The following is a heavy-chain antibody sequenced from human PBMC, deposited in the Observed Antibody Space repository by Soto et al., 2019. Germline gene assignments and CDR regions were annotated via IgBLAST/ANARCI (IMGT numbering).Heavy chain of an antibody. J-gene: IGHJ5*02. CDR2: FIPVYRTL. Sequence: RASVKVSCKASGGSFGKSAINWVRQTPGQGLEWLGGFIPVYRTLNYAQKFQGRVTITADESTGTAYMTLSSLASDDTAVYYCAKGAIWVGYFTDGAWGEGTRVSVSS. CDR3: AKGAIWVGYFTDGA. CDR1: GGSFGKSA. D-gene: IGHD3-3*01. V-gene: IGHV1-69*13.